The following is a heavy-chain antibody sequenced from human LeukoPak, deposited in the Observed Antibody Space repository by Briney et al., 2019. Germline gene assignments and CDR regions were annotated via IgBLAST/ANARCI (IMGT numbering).Heavy chain of an antibody. D-gene: IGHD6-13*01. Sequence: SETLSLTCTVSGGSVSSYYWNWIRQPPGKGLEWIGYIYYSGRTNYNPSLKSRVTISADTSKNQFSLKLSSVTAADTAVYFCARRMGQQLGVDAFDVWGQGTMVTVSS. V-gene: IGHV4-59*02. J-gene: IGHJ3*01. CDR2: IYYSGRT. CDR1: GGSVSSYY. CDR3: ARRMGQQLGVDAFDV.